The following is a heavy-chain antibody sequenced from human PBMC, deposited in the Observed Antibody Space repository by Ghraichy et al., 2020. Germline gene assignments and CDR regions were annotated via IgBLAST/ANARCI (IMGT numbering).Heavy chain of an antibody. Sequence: GGSLRLSCAASGFTFSDYSMTWVRQAPGKGLEWVSSISPGSDYTYYADSVKGRFTISRDNAKNSLYLQMNSLRAEDTAMFYCARHPSVALAGSHAPYDYWGQGTLVTVSS. CDR2: ISPGSDYT. CDR3: ARHPSVALAGSHAPYDY. CDR1: GFTFSDYS. J-gene: IGHJ4*02. V-gene: IGHV3-21*01. D-gene: IGHD6-19*01.